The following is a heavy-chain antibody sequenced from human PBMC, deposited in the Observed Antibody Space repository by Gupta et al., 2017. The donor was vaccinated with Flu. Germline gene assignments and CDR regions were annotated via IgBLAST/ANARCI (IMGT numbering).Heavy chain of an antibody. CDR2: ISYDGSNK. V-gene: IGHV3-30*03. Sequence: QVHLVESGGGVVQPGRSLRLSGAASGSTVKNVGIHWFRQVPGKGLEWVALISYDGSNKYYADSVKGRFTISRDNSKRTLFLQINSLLAEDTAVYYCATDHSGFDASYYFDYWSQGTLVTVSS. D-gene: IGHD5-12*01. CDR1: GSTVKNVG. CDR3: ATDHSGFDASYYFDY. J-gene: IGHJ4*02.